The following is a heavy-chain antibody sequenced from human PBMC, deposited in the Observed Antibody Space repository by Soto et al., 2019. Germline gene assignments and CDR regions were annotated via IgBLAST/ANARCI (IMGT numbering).Heavy chain of an antibody. J-gene: IGHJ4*02. V-gene: IGHV4-34*01. D-gene: IGHD3-10*01. CDR3: AKGPQGGYFDSGSFSSGGY. CDR2: VNHSGRT. CDR1: GGSFSGYY. Sequence: SETLSLTCAVYGGSFSGYYWSWIRQPPGKGLEWIGEVNHSGRTNYNPTLKSRVTISVDTSKNQLSLRLNSVTAADTAVYYCAKGPQGGYFDSGSFSSGGYWGQGTLVTVSS.